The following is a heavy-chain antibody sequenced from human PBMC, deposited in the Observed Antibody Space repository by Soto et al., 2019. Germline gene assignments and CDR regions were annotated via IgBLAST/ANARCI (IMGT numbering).Heavy chain of an antibody. CDR2: ITYSGEAT. Sequence: QLVESGGGLVQPGGSLRVSCAASGFFFSAYGMNWVHQAPGKGLQWVASITYSGEATFYADSFKGRFTISRDNDKKSLSLQMNSLRGDDTAVYYCARDFGDNGGFDFWGQGTLVTVSS. V-gene: IGHV3-21*01. J-gene: IGHJ4*02. D-gene: IGHD4-17*01. CDR1: GFFFSAYG. CDR3: ARDFGDNGGFDF.